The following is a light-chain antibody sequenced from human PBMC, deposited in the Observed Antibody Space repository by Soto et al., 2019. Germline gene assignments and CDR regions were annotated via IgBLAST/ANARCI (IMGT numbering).Light chain of an antibody. J-gene: IGKJ2*01. V-gene: IGKV3-15*01. Sequence: DMVMTQSPATLSVSPGESATLSCRASQSISSNLAWYQQKPGRAPRLLIYGASTRATGIPARFSGSGSGTEFTLTISSLQSEDFAGYYCQQYNNWPGYTFGQRTKLEIK. CDR2: GAS. CDR1: QSISSN. CDR3: QQYNNWPGYT.